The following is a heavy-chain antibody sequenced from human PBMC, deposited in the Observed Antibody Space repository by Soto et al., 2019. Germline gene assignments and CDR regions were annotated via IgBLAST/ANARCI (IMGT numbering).Heavy chain of an antibody. V-gene: IGHV3-7*05. CDR3: ASPPVVPAEDYYYYYGMDV. CDR1: GFTFSSYW. J-gene: IGHJ6*02. D-gene: IGHD2-2*01. Sequence: GGSLRLSCAASGFTFSSYWMSWVRQAPGKGLEWVANIKQDGSEKYYVDSVKGRFTISRDNAKNSLYLQMNSLRAEDTAVYYCASPPVVPAEDYYYYYGMDVWGQGTTVTVSS. CDR2: IKQDGSEK.